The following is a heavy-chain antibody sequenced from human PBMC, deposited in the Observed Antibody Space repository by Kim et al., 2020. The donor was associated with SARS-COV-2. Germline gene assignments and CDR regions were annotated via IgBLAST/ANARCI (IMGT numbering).Heavy chain of an antibody. CDR3: ARAIAAAGDYYFYYMDV. Sequence: GKGRFTISRDNSKNPLYLQMNTLRADDTAIYYCARAIAAAGDYYFYYMDVWGKGTTVTVSS. J-gene: IGHJ6*03. D-gene: IGHD6-13*01. V-gene: IGHV3-66*01.